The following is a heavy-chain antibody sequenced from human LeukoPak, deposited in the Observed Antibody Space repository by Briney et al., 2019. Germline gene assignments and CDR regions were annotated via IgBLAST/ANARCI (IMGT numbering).Heavy chain of an antibody. CDR3: AGGGGYGDYKTLGY. CDR1: GGSISSYY. J-gene: IGHJ4*02. V-gene: IGHV4-59*01. D-gene: IGHD4-17*01. Sequence: SETLSLTCTVSGGSISSYYWSWIRQPPGKGLEWIGYIYYSGSTNYNPSLKSRVTISVDTSKNQFSLKLSSVTAADTAVYYCAGGGGYGDYKTLGYWGQGTLVTVSS. CDR2: IYYSGST.